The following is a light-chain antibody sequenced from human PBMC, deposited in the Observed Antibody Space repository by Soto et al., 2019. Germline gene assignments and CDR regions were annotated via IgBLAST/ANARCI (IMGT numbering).Light chain of an antibody. CDR2: AAS. V-gene: IGKV1D-8*01. CDR1: QGISSY. CDR3: QQYYSFPRT. J-gene: IGKJ1*01. Sequence: VICMTQSPSLVSASTVDRVTISCLMSQGISSYLAWYQQKPGKAPELLIYAASTLQSGVPSRFSGSGSGTDFTLTISCLQSEDFATYYCQQYYSFPRTFGQGTKVDIK.